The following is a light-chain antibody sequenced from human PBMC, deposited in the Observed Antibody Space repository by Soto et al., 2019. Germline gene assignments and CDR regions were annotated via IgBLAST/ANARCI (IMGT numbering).Light chain of an antibody. V-gene: IGLV1-51*01. CDR3: GTWDSSLTARV. Sequence: QSELTQPPSVSAAPGQKVTISCSGSSSNIGNNYVSWYQQLPGTAPKLLIYDNNKRPSGIPDRFSGSKSGTSATLGITGLQTGDEADYYCGTWDSSLTARVFGGGTKLTVL. J-gene: IGLJ3*02. CDR2: DNN. CDR1: SSNIGNNY.